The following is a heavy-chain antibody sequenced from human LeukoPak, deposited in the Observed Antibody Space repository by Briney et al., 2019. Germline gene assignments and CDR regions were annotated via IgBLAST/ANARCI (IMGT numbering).Heavy chain of an antibody. V-gene: IGHV4-4*07. CDR3: ARTRISAAGPTGAFDI. D-gene: IGHD6-13*01. CDR2: IYTSGST. Sequence: SETLSLTCTVSGGSISSYYWSWIRQPAGEGLEWIGRIYTSGSTNYNPSLKSRVTMSVDTSKNQFSLKLSSVTAADTAVYYCARTRISAAGPTGAFDIWGQGTMVTVSS. J-gene: IGHJ3*02. CDR1: GGSISSYY.